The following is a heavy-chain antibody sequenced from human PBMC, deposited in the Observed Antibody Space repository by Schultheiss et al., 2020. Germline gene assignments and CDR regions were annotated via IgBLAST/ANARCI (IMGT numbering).Heavy chain of an antibody. Sequence: ASVKVSCKASGYTFTGYYMHWVRQAPGQGLEWMGWISPYNGNTNYAQEIQGRVTLTTDTSTTTAYMELRSLRADDTAVYYCARVDPMTTVTTSPVDYWGQGTLVTVSA. J-gene: IGHJ4*02. CDR1: GYTFTGYY. CDR3: ARVDPMTTVTTSPVDY. V-gene: IGHV1-18*04. CDR2: ISPYNGNT. D-gene: IGHD4-17*01.